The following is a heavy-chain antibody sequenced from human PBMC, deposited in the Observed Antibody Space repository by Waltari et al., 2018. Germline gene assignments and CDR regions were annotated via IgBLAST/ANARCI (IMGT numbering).Heavy chain of an antibody. D-gene: IGHD2-2*01. Sequence: EVQLVESGGGLVKPGGSLRLSCAASGFTFSTYSMNWVRQAPGKGLEWVSSISLGTSYINYADSVKGRFTISGDNAKNSLYLQMNSLRAEDTAVYYCAREGDYCTSTSCPRAFDYWGQGTLVTVSS. V-gene: IGHV3-21*01. CDR1: GFTFSTYS. CDR2: ISLGTSYI. CDR3: AREGDYCTSTSCPRAFDY. J-gene: IGHJ4*02.